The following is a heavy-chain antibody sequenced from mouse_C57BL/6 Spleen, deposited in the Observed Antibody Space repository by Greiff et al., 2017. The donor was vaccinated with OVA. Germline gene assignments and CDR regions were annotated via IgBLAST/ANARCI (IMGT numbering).Heavy chain of an antibody. V-gene: IGHV1-26*01. J-gene: IGHJ1*03. Sequence: VQLQQSGPALVKPGASVTISCKASGYTFTDYYMNWVKQSHGKSLAWIGDINPNNGGTSYNQKFKGKATLTVDKSSSTAYMELRSLTSEDSAVYYCATQDYFYYGSSYWYFDVWGTGTTVTVSS. CDR3: ATQDYFYYGSSYWYFDV. CDR2: INPNNGGT. CDR1: GYTFTDYY. D-gene: IGHD1-1*01.